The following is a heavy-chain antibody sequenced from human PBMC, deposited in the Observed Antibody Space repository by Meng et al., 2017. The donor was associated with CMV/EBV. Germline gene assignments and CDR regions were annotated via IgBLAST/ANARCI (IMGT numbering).Heavy chain of an antibody. CDR1: GFTFSDYY. CDR2: ISNSGNTI. D-gene: IGHD3-10*01. V-gene: IGHV3-11*01. Sequence: GESLKISCAASGFTFSDYYMSWIRQAPGRGLEWVSYISNSGNTIYYADSVKGRFTISRDNAKNSLYLQMNSLRAEDAAVYYCARGVDSGYYYYGMDVWGQGTTVTVSS. J-gene: IGHJ6*02. CDR3: ARGVDSGYYYYGMDV.